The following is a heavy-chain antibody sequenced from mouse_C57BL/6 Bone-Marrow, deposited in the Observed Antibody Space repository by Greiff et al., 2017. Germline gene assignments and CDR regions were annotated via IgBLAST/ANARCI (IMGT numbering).Heavy chain of an antibody. CDR2: INPYNGGT. CDR3: ARKEDGYPDY. D-gene: IGHD2-3*01. Sequence: VQLKESGPVLVKPGASVKMSCKASGYTFTDYYMNWVKQSHGKSLEWIGVINPYNGGTSYNQKFKGKATLTVDKSSSTAYMELNSLTSEDSAVYYCARKEDGYPDYWGQGTTLTVSS. J-gene: IGHJ2*01. CDR1: GYTFTDYY. V-gene: IGHV1-19*01.